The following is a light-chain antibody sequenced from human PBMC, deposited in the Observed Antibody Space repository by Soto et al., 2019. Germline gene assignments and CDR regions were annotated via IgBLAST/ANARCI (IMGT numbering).Light chain of an antibody. Sequence: QLVLTQSPSASPSLGASVKLTCTLSSGHSSYAIAWHQQQPEKGPRYLMKLDSDGSHTKGDAIPDRFSGSSSGAERYLTISSLQSEDEADYYCQTWGTGIHVVFGGGTKLTVL. J-gene: IGLJ2*01. CDR2: LDSDGSH. CDR1: SGHSSYA. CDR3: QTWGTGIHVV. V-gene: IGLV4-69*01.